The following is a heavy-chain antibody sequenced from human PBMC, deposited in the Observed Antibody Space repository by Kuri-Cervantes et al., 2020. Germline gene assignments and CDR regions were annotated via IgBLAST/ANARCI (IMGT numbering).Heavy chain of an antibody. V-gene: IGHV4-39*01. CDR1: GGSISSSSYY. CDR2: IYYSGST. CDR3: ASLIAAAGTPIDY. J-gene: IGHJ4*02. D-gene: IGHD6-13*01. Sequence: ESLKISCTVSGGSISSSSYYWGWIRQPPGKGLEWIGSIYYSGSTYYNPSLKSRVTISVDTSKNQFSLKLSSVTAADTAVYYCASLIAAAGTPIDYWGQGTLVTVSS.